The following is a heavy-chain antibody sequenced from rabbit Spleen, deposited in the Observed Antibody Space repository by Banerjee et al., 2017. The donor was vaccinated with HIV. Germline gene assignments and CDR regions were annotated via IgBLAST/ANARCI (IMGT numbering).Heavy chain of an antibody. CDR1: GFSISSSYW. CDR2: IWGGSSDYI. Sequence: QSLEESGGDLVKPGASLTLSCKASGFSISSSYWICWVRQAPGKGLEWIACIWGGSSDYICYASWAKGRFTISKTPSTTVTLQMTSLTAADTATYFCARRPDYDGYGYALWGPGTLVTVS. J-gene: IGHJ4*01. V-gene: IGHV1S40*01. D-gene: IGHD6-1*01. CDR3: ARRPDYDGYGYAL.